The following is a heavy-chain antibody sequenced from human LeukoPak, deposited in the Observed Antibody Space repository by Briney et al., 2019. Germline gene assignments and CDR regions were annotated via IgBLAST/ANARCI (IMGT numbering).Heavy chain of an antibody. Sequence: SQTLSLTCAVSGGSISSGGYSWSWIRQPPGKGLEWIGEINHSGSTNYNPSLKSRVTISVDTSKNQFSLKLSSVTAADTAVYYCARDVATTTRYTDYWGQGTLVTVSS. CDR1: GGSISSGGYS. J-gene: IGHJ4*02. CDR3: ARDVATTTRYTDY. CDR2: INHSGST. V-gene: IGHV4-30-2*01. D-gene: IGHD5-12*01.